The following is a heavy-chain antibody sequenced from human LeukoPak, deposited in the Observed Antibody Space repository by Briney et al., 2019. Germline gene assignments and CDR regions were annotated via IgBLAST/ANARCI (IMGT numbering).Heavy chain of an antibody. J-gene: IGHJ4*02. Sequence: ASVKVSCKASGGTFSSYAISWVRQAPGQGLEWMGRIIPILGIANYAQKFQGRVTITADKSTSTAYMELSSLRSEDTAVYYCARGRTVVIGDYWGQGTLVTVSS. CDR3: ARGRTVVIGDY. V-gene: IGHV1-69*04. D-gene: IGHD4-23*01. CDR1: GGTFSSYA. CDR2: IIPILGIA.